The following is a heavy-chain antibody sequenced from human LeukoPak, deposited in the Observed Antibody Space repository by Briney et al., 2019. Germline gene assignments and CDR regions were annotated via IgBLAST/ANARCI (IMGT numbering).Heavy chain of an antibody. CDR3: ARNVLGIFDY. CDR1: GGSISSSSYY. J-gene: IGHJ4*02. V-gene: IGHV4-39*01. D-gene: IGHD7-27*01. CDR2: IYYSGST. Sequence: SETLSLTCTVSGGSISSSSYYWGWVRQPPGKGLEWIGSIYYSGSTYYNPSLKSRVTISVDTSKNQFSLKLSSVTAADTAVYYCARNVLGIFDYWGQGTLVTVSS.